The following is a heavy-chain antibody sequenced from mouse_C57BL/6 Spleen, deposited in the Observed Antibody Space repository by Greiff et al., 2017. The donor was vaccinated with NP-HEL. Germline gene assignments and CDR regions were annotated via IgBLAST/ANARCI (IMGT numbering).Heavy chain of an antibody. Sequence: QVQLQQPGAELVKPGASVKLSCKASGYTFTSYWMQWVKQRPGQGLEWIGEIDPSDSYTNYNQKFKGKATLTVDTSSSTAYMQLSSLTSEDAAVYYCARFSPLLRNYFDYWGQGTTLTVSS. CDR1: GYTFTSYW. D-gene: IGHD1-2*01. CDR2: IDPSDSYT. CDR3: ARFSPLLRNYFDY. J-gene: IGHJ2*01. V-gene: IGHV1-50*01.